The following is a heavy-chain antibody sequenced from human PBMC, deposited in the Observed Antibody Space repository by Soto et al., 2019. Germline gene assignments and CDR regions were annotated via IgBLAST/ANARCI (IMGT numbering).Heavy chain of an antibody. J-gene: IGHJ4*02. CDR2: IIPIFGTA. CDR1: GGTFSRHA. Sequence: QVQLVQSGAEVRKPGSSVKVSCKASGGTFSRHAISWVRQAPGQGLEWMGGIIPIFGTANHAQKFQGRVTIIADESTSTVYMELSSMRSEDTAMYYCAREWGYDSNDYYYAYWCQGTLVIVSS. D-gene: IGHD3-22*01. V-gene: IGHV1-69*01. CDR3: AREWGYDSNDYYYAY.